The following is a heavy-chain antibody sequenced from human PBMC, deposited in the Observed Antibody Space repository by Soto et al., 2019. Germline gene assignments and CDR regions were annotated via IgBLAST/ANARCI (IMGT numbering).Heavy chain of an antibody. J-gene: IGHJ6*02. CDR1: GYSFTSYW. CDR2: IYPGDSDT. Sequence: PGESLKISCKGSGYSFTSYWIGWVRQMPGKGLEWMGIIYPGDSDTRYSPSFQGQVTISADKSISTAYLQWSSLKASDTAMYYCAISLGSESYYWSRGYYGMDVWGQGTTVTVSS. CDR3: AISLGSESYYWSRGYYGMDV. D-gene: IGHD3-10*01. V-gene: IGHV5-51*01.